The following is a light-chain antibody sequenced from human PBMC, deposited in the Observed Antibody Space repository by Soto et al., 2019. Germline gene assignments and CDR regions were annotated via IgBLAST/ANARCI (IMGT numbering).Light chain of an antibody. CDR3: QVWDSSSDVV. CDR2: DVS. J-gene: IGLJ2*01. Sequence: SYELTQSPSVSVAPGQTARITCGGNNIGIKSVHWYQQRPGQAPVLVVHDVSDRPSGIPERFSGSNSGNTATLPISRVEAGDEADYYCQVWDSSSDVVFGGGTKLTVL. V-gene: IGLV3-21*02. CDR1: NIGIKS.